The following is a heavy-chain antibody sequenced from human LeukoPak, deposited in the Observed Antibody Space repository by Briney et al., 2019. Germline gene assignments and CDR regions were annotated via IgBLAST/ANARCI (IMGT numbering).Heavy chain of an antibody. CDR2: IYYSGST. CDR3: ARAKGIAAAGLIYGMDV. CDR1: GGSISSYY. V-gene: IGHV4-59*01. D-gene: IGHD6-13*01. J-gene: IGHJ6*02. Sequence: SETLSLTCTVSGGSISSYYWSWIRQPPGKGLEWIGYIYYSGSTNYNPSLKSRVTISVDTSKNQFSLKLSSVTAADTAVYYCARAKGIAAAGLIYGMDVWGQGTTVTVSS.